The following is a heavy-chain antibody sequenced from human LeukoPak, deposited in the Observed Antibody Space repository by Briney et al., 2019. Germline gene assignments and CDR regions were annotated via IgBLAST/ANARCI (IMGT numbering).Heavy chain of an antibody. CDR3: ARGTGGYYDY. CDR1: GGSISSYY. V-gene: IGHV4-59*01. D-gene: IGHD3-22*01. Sequence: SETLSLTCTVSGGSISSYYWSWIRQPPGKGLEWIGYIYYSGSTNYNPSLKSRVTISVDTSKNQFSPKLSSVTAADTAVYYCARGTGGYYDYWGQGTLVTVSS. J-gene: IGHJ4*02. CDR2: IYYSGST.